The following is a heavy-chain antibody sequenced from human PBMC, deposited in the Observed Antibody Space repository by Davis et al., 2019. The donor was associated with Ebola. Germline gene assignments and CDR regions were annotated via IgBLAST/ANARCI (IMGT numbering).Heavy chain of an antibody. J-gene: IGHJ4*02. V-gene: IGHV1-2*02. CDR3: ARSGENDILTHYYFDY. CDR1: GYSFTYYG. Sequence: ASVTVSCKASGYSFTYYGISWVRQAPGQGLEWMGWINPHSGGTKYAQKFQGRVSMTRDTSISTAFMDLNSLKSDDTAVYFCARSGENDILTHYYFDYWGQGTLVTVSS. CDR2: INPHSGGT. D-gene: IGHD3-9*01.